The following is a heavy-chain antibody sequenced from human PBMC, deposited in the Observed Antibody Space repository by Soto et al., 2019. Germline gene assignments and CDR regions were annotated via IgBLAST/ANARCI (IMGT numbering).Heavy chain of an antibody. V-gene: IGHV3-21*04. CDR2: ISSTTNYI. J-gene: IGHJ6*02. CDR1: GFTFTRYS. CDR3: VKGRGSYFVYFGLDV. Sequence: EVQLVESGGGLVKPGGSLRLSCAASGFTFTRYSMNWVRQAPGKGLEWVSSISSTTNYIYYGDSMKGRFTISRDNVRNSLYLQMSSLRAEDTALYYCVKGRGSYFVYFGLDVWGQGITVTVSS. D-gene: IGHD1-26*01.